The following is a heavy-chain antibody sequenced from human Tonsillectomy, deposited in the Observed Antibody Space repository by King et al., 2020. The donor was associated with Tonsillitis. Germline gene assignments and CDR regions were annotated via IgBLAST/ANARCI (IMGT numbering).Heavy chain of an antibody. CDR3: AKVKSSGWYYLDY. J-gene: IGHJ4*02. V-gene: IGHV3-23*04. Sequence: VQLVESGGGLVQPGGSLRLSCAASGFTFSSYAMSWVRQAPGKGLEWVSAISGSGGNTYYADSGKGRFTISRDNSKNTLYLQMNSLRAEDTAVYYCAKVKSSGWYYLDYWGQGTLVTVSS. D-gene: IGHD6-19*01. CDR1: GFTFSSYA. CDR2: ISGSGGNT.